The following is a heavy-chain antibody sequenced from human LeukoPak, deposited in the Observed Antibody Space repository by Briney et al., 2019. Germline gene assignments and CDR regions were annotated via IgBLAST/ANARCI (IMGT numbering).Heavy chain of an antibody. J-gene: IGHJ4*02. CDR1: GFTFSAYS. CDR3: ARGTVVTGFFDY. V-gene: IGHV3-21*01. CDR2: ISSGGNYI. Sequence: PGGSLRLSCAASGFTFSAYSMNWVRQAPGDGLEWVSSISSGGNYIYYADSVKGRFTISRDNAKHSLYLQMNSLRAEDTAVFFCARGTVVTGFFDYWGQGNLVTVSS. D-gene: IGHD4-23*01.